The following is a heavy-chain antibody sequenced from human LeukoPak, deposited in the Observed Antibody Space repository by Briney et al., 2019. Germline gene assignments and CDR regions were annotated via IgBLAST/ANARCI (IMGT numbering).Heavy chain of an antibody. CDR1: GGSISSGGYY. CDR3: ARRRSYNQEWSIPYYYGMDV. D-gene: IGHD1-14*01. Sequence: PSETLSLTCTVSGGSISSGGYYWSWIRQHPGKGLEWIGYIYYSGSTNYNPSLKSRVTISVDTSKNQFSLKLSSVTAADTAVYYCARRRSYNQEWSIPYYYGMDVWGQGTTVTVSS. V-gene: IGHV4-31*03. CDR2: IYYSGST. J-gene: IGHJ6*02.